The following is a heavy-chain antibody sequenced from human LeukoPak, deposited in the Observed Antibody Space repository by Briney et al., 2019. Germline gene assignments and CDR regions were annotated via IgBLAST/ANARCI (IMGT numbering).Heavy chain of an antibody. V-gene: IGHV1-69*05. CDR3: ARGSVGGSGWSY. CDR1: GGTFSSYA. J-gene: IGHJ4*02. Sequence: SSVKVSCKASGGTFSSYAISWVRQAPGHGLEWMGGIIPIFGTANYAQKFQGRVTITTDESTSTAYMELSSLRSEDTAVYYCARGSVGGSGWSYWGQGTLVTVSS. D-gene: IGHD6-19*01. CDR2: IIPIFGTA.